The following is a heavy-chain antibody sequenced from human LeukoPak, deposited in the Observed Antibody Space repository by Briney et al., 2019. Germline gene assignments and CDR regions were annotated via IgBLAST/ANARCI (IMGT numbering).Heavy chain of an antibody. J-gene: IGHJ5*02. D-gene: IGHD2-8*02. CDR3: ARRIYYTGGECYDGWFDP. CDR2: TIPILDVT. V-gene: IGHV1-69*04. CDR1: GDSLSSHE. Sequence: ASVKVSCKASGDSLSSHELSWVRQAPGQGLEWMGRTIPILDVTTYAQKFQGRVTITADKSTSTAYMELRSLRSEDTAVYYCARRIYYTGGECYDGWFDPWGQGTLVTVYS.